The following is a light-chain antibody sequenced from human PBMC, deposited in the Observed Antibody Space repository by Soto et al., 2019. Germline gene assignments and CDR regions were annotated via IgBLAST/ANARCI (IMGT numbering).Light chain of an antibody. V-gene: IGKV3-15*01. J-gene: IGKJ4*01. CDR2: GAS. Sequence: EIVMTQSPATLSVSPGERATLSCRASQSVSSNLAWYQQKPGQAPRLLIYGASTRATGIPARFSGSGSGTEFTLTISSLQSEDFAVYYCHQYNNWSLTFGGGPKVDIK. CDR1: QSVSSN. CDR3: HQYNNWSLT.